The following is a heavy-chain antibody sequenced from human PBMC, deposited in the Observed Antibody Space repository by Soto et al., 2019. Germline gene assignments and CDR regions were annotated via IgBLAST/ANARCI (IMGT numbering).Heavy chain of an antibody. D-gene: IGHD6-19*01. V-gene: IGHV1-8*01. CDR1: GYTFTSYD. J-gene: IGHJ4*02. CDR3: ARLRPYSGWYAGEKFDY. CDR2: MNPNSGNT. Sequence: ASVKVSCKASGYTFTSYDINWVRQATGQGLEWMGWMNPNSGNTGYAQKFQGRVTMTRNTSIRTAYMELSSLRSEDAAVYYCARLRPYSGWYAGEKFDYWDQGTLFTVSS.